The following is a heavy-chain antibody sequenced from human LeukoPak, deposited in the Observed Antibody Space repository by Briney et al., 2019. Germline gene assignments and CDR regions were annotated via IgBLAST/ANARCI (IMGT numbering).Heavy chain of an antibody. CDR2: INAGNGNT. V-gene: IGHV1-3*01. J-gene: IGHJ3*02. Sequence: ASEKVSCKASGYTFTSYAMHWVRQAPGQRLEWMGWINAGNGNTKYSQKFQGRVTMTRDTSTSTVYMELSSLRSEDTAVYYCARAHRPYCSSTSCFGAFDIWGQGTMVTVSS. CDR1: GYTFTSYA. D-gene: IGHD2-2*01. CDR3: ARAHRPYCSSTSCFGAFDI.